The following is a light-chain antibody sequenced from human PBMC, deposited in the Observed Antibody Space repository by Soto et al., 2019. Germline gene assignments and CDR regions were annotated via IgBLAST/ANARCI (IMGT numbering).Light chain of an antibody. V-gene: IGKV1-16*01. CDR1: QSISTY. CDR3: QQYNSYWT. CDR2: AAS. J-gene: IGKJ1*01. Sequence: IHLTQSLSSLSASVRDRLTITCRASQSISTYLNWYQQKPGKAPKVLISAASSLQSGVPSRFSGSGSGTEFTLTISSLQPDDFATYYCQQYNSYWTFGQGTEVDI.